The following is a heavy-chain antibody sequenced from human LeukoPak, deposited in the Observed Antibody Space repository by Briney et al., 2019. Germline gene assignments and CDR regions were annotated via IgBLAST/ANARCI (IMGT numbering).Heavy chain of an antibody. J-gene: IGHJ4*02. D-gene: IGHD6-19*01. Sequence: KASQTLSLTCTVSGGSITTGGHYWSWIRQHPGKGLEWIGYMYHSGSTYYNPSLKSRVTISVDTSKNQFSLKVSSVTAADTAVYYCARDLAGDLGYWGQGTLVTVSS. CDR1: GGSITTGGHY. CDR3: ARDLAGDLGY. CDR2: MYHSGST. V-gene: IGHV4-31*03.